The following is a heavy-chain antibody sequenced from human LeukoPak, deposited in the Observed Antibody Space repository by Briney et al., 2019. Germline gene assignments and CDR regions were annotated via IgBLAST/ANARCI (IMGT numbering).Heavy chain of an antibody. CDR2: IYNSGST. D-gene: IGHD3-22*01. J-gene: IGHJ3*02. Sequence: SETLSLTCTVSGGSVSSGSYYWSWIRQPPGKGLEWIGYIYNSGSTNYNPSLKSRVTISADTSKNQFSLKLTSVTAADTAVYFCAKDSPYDSSGYSIVRAFDIWGQGTMVTASS. CDR3: AKDSPYDSSGYSIVRAFDI. V-gene: IGHV4-61*01. CDR1: GGSVSSGSYY.